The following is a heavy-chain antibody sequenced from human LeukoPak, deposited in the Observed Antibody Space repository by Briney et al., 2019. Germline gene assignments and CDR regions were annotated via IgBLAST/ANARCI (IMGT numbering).Heavy chain of an antibody. CDR1: GGTFSSYA. V-gene: IGHV1-69*06. D-gene: IGHD2-15*01. CDR3: ARDQGYCSGGSCNRFDY. CDR2: IIPIFGTA. J-gene: IGHJ4*02. Sequence: ASVKVSCKASGGTFSSYAISWVRQAPGQGLEWMGGIIPIFGTANYAQKFQGRVTITADKSTSTAYMELSSLRSEDTAVYYCARDQGYCSGGSCNRFDYWGQGTLVTVSS.